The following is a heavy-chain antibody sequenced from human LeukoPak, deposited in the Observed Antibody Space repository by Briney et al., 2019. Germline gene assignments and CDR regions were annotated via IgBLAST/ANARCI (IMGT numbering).Heavy chain of an antibody. J-gene: IGHJ4*02. CDR2: INHSGST. D-gene: IGHD2-2*01. Sequence: PSETLSLTCAVYGGSFSGYYWSWIRQPPGKGLEWIGEINHSGSTNYNPSLKSRVTISVDTSKNQFSLKLSSVTAADTAVYYCASRAFHYSRSPRCYPDRHQLATYYFDYWGEGTLVTVSS. V-gene: IGHV4-34*01. CDR3: ASRAFHYSRSPRCYPDRHQLATYYFDY. CDR1: GGSFSGYY.